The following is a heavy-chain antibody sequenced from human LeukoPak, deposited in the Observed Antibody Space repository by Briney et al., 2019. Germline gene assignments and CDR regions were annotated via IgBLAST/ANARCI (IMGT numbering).Heavy chain of an antibody. J-gene: IGHJ4*02. CDR1: GFIFDDYA. CDR3: ARGVPYDSWSGPHYSDY. D-gene: IGHD3-3*01. Sequence: GGSLRLSCAASGFIFDDYAIHWVRQALGSGLEWVSGISWNSGSIGYVDSVKGRFTISRDSAKNSLYLQMNSLRAEDTAVYYCARGVPYDSWSGPHYSDYWGQGTLVTVSS. CDR2: ISWNSGSI. V-gene: IGHV3-9*01.